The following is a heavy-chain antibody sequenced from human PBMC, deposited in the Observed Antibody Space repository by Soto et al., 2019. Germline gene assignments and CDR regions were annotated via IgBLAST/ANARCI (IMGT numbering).Heavy chain of an antibody. J-gene: IGHJ4*02. D-gene: IGHD3-22*01. CDR2: ISYDGSNK. Sequence: GSLRLSCAASGFTFSSYGIHWVRQAPGKGLEWVALISYDGSNKYYADSVKGRFTISRDNSKNTLYLQMNSLRAEDTAMYYCAKDAPYYYDSSGYYGPFDYWGQGTLVTVSS. CDR1: GFTFSSYG. CDR3: AKDAPYYYDSSGYYGPFDY. V-gene: IGHV3-30*18.